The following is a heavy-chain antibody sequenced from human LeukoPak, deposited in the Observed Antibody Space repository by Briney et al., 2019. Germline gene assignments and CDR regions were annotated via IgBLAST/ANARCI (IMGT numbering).Heavy chain of an antibody. CDR1: GFTVSGNY. Sequence: GGSLRLSCAASGFTVSGNYMSWVRQAPGKGLEWVSVIYSGGSTYYADSVKGRFTISRDNSKNTLYLQMNSLRAEDTAVYYCARASYDTMIVVVPAFDIWGQGTMVTVSS. D-gene: IGHD3-22*01. J-gene: IGHJ3*02. V-gene: IGHV3-53*01. CDR2: IYSGGST. CDR3: ARASYDTMIVVVPAFDI.